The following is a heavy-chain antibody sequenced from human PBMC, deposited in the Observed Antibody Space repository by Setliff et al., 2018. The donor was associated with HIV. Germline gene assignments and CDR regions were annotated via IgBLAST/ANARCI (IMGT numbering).Heavy chain of an antibody. J-gene: IGHJ4*02. Sequence: LRLSCVGSGFTFSSYWMHWVRQAPGKGLVWVSHINNVETITNYADSVKGRFTISRDNAKNTLYLQMNDLRAEDTAVYYCATIWMRGAFFDYWGQGTLVTVSS. V-gene: IGHV3-74*01. D-gene: IGHD3-10*01. CDR3: ATIWMRGAFFDY. CDR1: GFTFSSYW. CDR2: INNVETIT.